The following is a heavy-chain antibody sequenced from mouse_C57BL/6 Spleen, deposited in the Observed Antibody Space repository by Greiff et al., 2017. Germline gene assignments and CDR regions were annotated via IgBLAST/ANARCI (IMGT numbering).Heavy chain of an antibody. CDR1: GFTFSDYG. D-gene: IGHD4-1*01. J-gene: IGHJ4*01. V-gene: IGHV5-17*01. Sequence: EVMLVESGGGLVKPGGSLKLSCAASGFTFSDYGMHWVRQAPEKGLEWVAYISSGSSTIYYADTVKGRFTISRDNAKNTLFLQRTRLRSEDTAMYYCARRLGRAMDYWGQGTSVTVSS. CDR3: ARRLGRAMDY. CDR2: ISSGSSTI.